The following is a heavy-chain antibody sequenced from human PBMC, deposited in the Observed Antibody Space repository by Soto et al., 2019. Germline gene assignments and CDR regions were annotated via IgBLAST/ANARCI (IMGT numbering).Heavy chain of an antibody. CDR3: ARVSSSGWYGAFDI. CDR2: INWNGGST. Sequence: PGGSLRLSCAASGFTFDDYGMSWVRQAPGKGLEWVSGINWNGGSTGYADSVKGRFTISRDNAKNSLYLQMNSLRAEDTALYHCARVSSSGWYGAFDIWGQGTMVTV. D-gene: IGHD6-19*01. V-gene: IGHV3-20*01. CDR1: GFTFDDYG. J-gene: IGHJ3*02.